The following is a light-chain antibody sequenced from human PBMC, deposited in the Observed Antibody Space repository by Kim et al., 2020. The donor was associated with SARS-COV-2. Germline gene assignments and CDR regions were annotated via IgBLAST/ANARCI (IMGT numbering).Light chain of an antibody. J-gene: IGLJ2*01. CDR1: SSNIGSNT. CDR2: SNN. CDR3: AAWDDSLNGVV. Sequence: GQRVTIPCSGISSNIGSNTVNWYQQLPGTAPKLLIYSNNQRPSGVPDRFSGSKSGTSASLAISGLQSEDEADYYCAAWDDSLNGVVFGGGTQLTVL. V-gene: IGLV1-44*01.